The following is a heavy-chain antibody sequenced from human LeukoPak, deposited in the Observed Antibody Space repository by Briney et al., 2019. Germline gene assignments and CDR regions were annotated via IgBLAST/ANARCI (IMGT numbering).Heavy chain of an antibody. D-gene: IGHD2-21*02. V-gene: IGHV3-21*01. Sequence: GWALRLSRAASLFPFSSYSMNWVRQAPGTGLEWVSYISSSSTFIFYADSVKGRFTSSRDNAKNSLYLQVNSLRAEDTAVYYCAGAYCGGDCYSGVAFDIWGQGTMVTVSS. J-gene: IGHJ3*02. CDR3: AGAYCGGDCYSGVAFDI. CDR2: ISSSSTFI. CDR1: LFPFSSYS.